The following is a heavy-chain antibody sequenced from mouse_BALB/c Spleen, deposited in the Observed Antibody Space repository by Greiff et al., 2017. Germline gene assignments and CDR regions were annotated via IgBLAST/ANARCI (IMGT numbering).Heavy chain of an antibody. Sequence: VKLMESGPGLVAPSQSLSITCTVSGFSLTSYDISWIRQPPGKGLEWLGVIWTGGGTNYNSAFMSRLSISKDNSKSQVFLKMNSLQTDDTAIYYCVRDIITTVVEDYAMDYWGQGTSVTVSS. CDR3: VRDIITTVVEDYAMDY. J-gene: IGHJ4*01. CDR1: GFSLTSYD. D-gene: IGHD1-1*01. CDR2: IWTGGGT. V-gene: IGHV2-9-2*01.